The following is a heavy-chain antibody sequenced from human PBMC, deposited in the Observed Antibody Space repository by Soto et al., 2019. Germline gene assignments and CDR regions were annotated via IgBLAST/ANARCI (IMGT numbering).Heavy chain of an antibody. CDR2: ITHSGST. CDR1: GGSFSGYY. V-gene: IGHV4-34*01. CDR3: ARGLNIVGATNFDY. Sequence: QVQLQQWGAGLLKPSETLSLTCAVYGGSFSGYYWSWIRQPPGKGLEWIGEITHSGSTNYHPSLKSRVTISVDTSKNQFSLKLSSVTAADTAVYYCARGLNIVGATNFDYWGQGTLVTVSS. D-gene: IGHD1-26*01. J-gene: IGHJ4*02.